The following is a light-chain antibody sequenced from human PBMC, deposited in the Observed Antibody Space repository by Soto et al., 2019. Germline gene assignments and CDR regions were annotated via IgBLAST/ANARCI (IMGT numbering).Light chain of an antibody. CDR2: KAS. CDR3: QHYSGYST. V-gene: IGKV1-5*03. J-gene: IGKJ2*01. CDR1: QSLSSW. Sequence: IQRTQSPSTLSASIGDRVTITCRASQSLSSWLAWYQHKPGKAPKLLISKASSLESGVPSRFSGSGSGTEFTLTISSLQPDDFATYHCQHYSGYSTFGQGTKVDIK.